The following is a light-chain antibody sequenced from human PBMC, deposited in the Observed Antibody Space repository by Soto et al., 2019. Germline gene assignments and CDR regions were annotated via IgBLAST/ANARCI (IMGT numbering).Light chain of an antibody. CDR3: QQDNSMYT. V-gene: IGKV1-5*01. CDR1: QSISSW. CDR2: DAS. Sequence: DIQMTQSPSTLSASVGDRVTITCRASQSISSWLAWYQQKPGKAPKLLIYDASSLEGGVPSRFSGSGSGTEFALTISSQQPDDFATYCCQQDNSMYTVGKGTKLEIK. J-gene: IGKJ2*01.